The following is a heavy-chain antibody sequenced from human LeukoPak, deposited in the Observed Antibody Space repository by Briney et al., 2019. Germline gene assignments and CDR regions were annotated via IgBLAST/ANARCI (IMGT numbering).Heavy chain of an antibody. V-gene: IGHV3-9*01. J-gene: IGHJ4*02. D-gene: IGHD2-15*01. CDR2: ISWNSGSI. Sequence: PGGSLRLSCAASGFTFDDYAMHWVRQAPGKGLEWVSGISWNSGSIGYADSVKGRFTIPRDNAKNSLYLQMNSLRAEDTALYYCAKVQCGGSCPGYYFDYWGQGTLVTVSS. CDR1: GFTFDDYA. CDR3: AKVQCGGSCPGYYFDY.